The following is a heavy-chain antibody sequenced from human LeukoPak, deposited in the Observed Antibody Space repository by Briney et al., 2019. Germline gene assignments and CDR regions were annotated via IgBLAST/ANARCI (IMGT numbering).Heavy chain of an antibody. D-gene: IGHD6-13*01. CDR2: IYYSGST. CDR3: ARSREAIAAAGTNWFDP. CDR1: GGSISSYY. J-gene: IGHJ5*02. Sequence: SETLSLTCTVSGGSISSYYWSWIRQPPGKGLEWIGYIYYSGSTNYNPSLKSRVTISVDTSKNQFSLKLSSVTAADTAVYYCARSREAIAAAGTNWFDPWGQGTLVTVS. V-gene: IGHV4-59*12.